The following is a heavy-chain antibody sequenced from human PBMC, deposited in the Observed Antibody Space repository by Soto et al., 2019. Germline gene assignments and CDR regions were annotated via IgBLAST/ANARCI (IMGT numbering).Heavy chain of an antibody. CDR3: ARAVAVPADFDY. D-gene: IGHD6-19*01. J-gene: IGHJ4*02. V-gene: IGHV1-8*03. CDR2: MNPNSGNT. Sequence: VASVKVSCKASGYTFTSYDINWVRQATGQGLEWMGWMNPNSGNTGYAQKFQGRVTITRDTSASTAYMELSSLRSEDTAVYYCARAVAVPADFDYWGQGTLVTVSS. CDR1: GYTFTSYD.